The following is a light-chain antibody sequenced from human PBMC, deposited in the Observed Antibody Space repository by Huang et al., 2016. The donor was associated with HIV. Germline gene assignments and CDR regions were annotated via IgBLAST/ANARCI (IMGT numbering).Light chain of an antibody. J-gene: IGKJ1*01. CDR1: QTISTY. Sequence: DIQMTQSPSSLSASVGDRVTITCRASQTISTYLTWYQQRPGKAPKLLIYDASTLQSGVPSRFSGSGSGTDFALSIGSLQPEDFATYFCQQSYSTPRTFGQGTRVEIK. V-gene: IGKV1-39*01. CDR3: QQSYSTPRT. CDR2: DAS.